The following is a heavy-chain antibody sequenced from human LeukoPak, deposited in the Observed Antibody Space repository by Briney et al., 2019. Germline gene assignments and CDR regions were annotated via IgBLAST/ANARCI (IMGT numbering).Heavy chain of an antibody. V-gene: IGHV1-69*04. CDR3: ARAYYYGSGSYYNFDY. D-gene: IGHD3-10*01. Sequence: SVTVSCTASGGTFSSYAISWVRQAPGQGLEWMGRIIPILGIANYAQKFQGRVTITADKSTSTAYMELSSLRSEDTAVYYCARAYYYGSGSYYNFDYWGQGTLVTVSS. CDR2: IIPILGIA. J-gene: IGHJ4*02. CDR1: GGTFSSYA.